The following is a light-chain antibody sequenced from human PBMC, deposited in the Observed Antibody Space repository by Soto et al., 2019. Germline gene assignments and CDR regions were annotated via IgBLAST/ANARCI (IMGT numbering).Light chain of an antibody. CDR3: QQYENYWT. Sequence: DTQMTQSPSTLSATAGDRVTITFRASQSISSWLAWYQHKPGEAPKLLIYDASNLDSGVPSRFSGSGSGTEFSLTISNLQPDDRATYYCQQYENYWTFGQGTKVDIK. V-gene: IGKV1-5*01. CDR1: QSISSW. J-gene: IGKJ1*01. CDR2: DAS.